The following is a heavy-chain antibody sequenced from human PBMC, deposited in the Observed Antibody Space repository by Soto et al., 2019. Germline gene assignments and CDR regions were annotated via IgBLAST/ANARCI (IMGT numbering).Heavy chain of an antibody. D-gene: IGHD3-10*01. CDR2: ISRFSDRT. V-gene: IGHV3-21*06. CDR1: GFNFNSYT. J-gene: IGHJ4*02. Sequence: GGSLRLSCSASGFNFNSYTMNWVRQAPGKGLEWVSSISRFSDRTYYADSVKGRFAIFRANAENSVYLQVNSLRAEDTAVYCRGRVAAYFGEFDYFDYWGQGTPVTVSS. CDR3: GRVAAYFGEFDYFDY.